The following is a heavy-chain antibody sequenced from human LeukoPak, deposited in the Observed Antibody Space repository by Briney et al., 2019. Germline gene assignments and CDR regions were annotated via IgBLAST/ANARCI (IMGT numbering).Heavy chain of an antibody. V-gene: IGHV3-30*04. D-gene: IGHD3-3*01. Sequence: PGGSLRLSCAASGFTFSSYAMHWVRQAPGKGLEWVAFISYDGANKYYADSVKGRFTIPRDNSKNTLYLQMNSLRAEDTAVYSCARERERFLNFWGQGTLVTLSS. CDR1: GFTFSSYA. CDR3: ARERERFLNF. CDR2: ISYDGANK. J-gene: IGHJ4*02.